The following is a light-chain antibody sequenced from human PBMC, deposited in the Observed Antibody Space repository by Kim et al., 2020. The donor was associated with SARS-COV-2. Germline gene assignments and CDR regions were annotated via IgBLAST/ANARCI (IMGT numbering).Light chain of an antibody. CDR3: NSYTSSTTWV. J-gene: IGLJ3*02. CDR2: DVS. CDR1: SSDVGGYNY. Sequence: QSALTQPASVSGSPGQSITISCTGTSSDVGGYNYVSWYQQHPGKAPKLIIYDVSKRPSGISNRFSGSKSGNTASLTISELQSEDEADYYCNSYTSSTTWVFGGGTQLTVL. V-gene: IGLV2-14*01.